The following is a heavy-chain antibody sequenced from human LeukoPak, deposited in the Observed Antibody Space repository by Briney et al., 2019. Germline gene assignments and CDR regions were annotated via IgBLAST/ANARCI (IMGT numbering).Heavy chain of an antibody. Sequence: GGSLRLSCAASGFTFSSFGMHWVRQAPGKGLEWVAVIWYDGSNKYYADSVKGRFTISRDNSKNTLYLQMNSLRAEYTAVYYCARDGDITPTDVWGQGTTVTVSS. CDR3: ARDGDITPTDV. V-gene: IGHV3-33*01. D-gene: IGHD2-15*01. CDR2: IWYDGSNK. CDR1: GFTFSSFG. J-gene: IGHJ6*02.